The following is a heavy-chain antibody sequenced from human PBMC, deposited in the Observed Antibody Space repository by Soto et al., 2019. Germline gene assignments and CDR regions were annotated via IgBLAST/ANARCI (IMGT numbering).Heavy chain of an antibody. CDR1: GGSISSYY. CDR3: ARSYDFWSGYYTD. CDR2: IYHSGST. J-gene: IGHJ4*02. D-gene: IGHD3-3*01. Sequence: SETLSLTCTVSGGSISSYYWSWIRQPPGKGLEWIGYIYHSGSTNYNPSLKSRVTISVDTSKNQFSLKLSSVTAADTAVYYCARSYDFWSGYYTDWGQGTLVTVSS. V-gene: IGHV4-59*01.